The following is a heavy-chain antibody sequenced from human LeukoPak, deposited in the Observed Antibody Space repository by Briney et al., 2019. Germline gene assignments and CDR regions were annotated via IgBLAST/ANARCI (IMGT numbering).Heavy chain of an antibody. J-gene: IGHJ4*02. CDR2: IYNSGST. V-gene: IGHV3-66*04. D-gene: IGHD1-14*01. CDR1: GFTVGFNY. CDR3: ARRSNPPGRIDH. Sequence: GGSLRLSCAASGFTVGFNYMTWVRQAPGKGLEWVAAIYNSGSTYYADSVKGRFTISRDNSKNTMYLQMNSLKGEDTAVYYCARRSNPPGRIDHWGQGTLVTVSS.